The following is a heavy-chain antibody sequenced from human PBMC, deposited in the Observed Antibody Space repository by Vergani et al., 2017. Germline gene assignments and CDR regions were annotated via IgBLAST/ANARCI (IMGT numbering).Heavy chain of an antibody. CDR3: ASKRGACRAAYCHSYDF. J-gene: IGHJ4*02. D-gene: IGHD2-15*01. V-gene: IGHV4-39*01. CDR2: MDYSGST. Sequence: QVQLQESGPGLVKPSETLSLTRTVSGDSVISTDYHLGWIRQPPGKGLEWIGSMDYSGSTSYKPSLESRISISFETPKNQFSLRLTSVTAADTAVYYCASKRGACRAAYCHSYDFWGPGTLVGVSS. CDR1: GDSVISTDYH.